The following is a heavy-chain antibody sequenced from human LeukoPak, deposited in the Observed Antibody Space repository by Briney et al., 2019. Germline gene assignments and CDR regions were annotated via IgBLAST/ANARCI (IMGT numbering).Heavy chain of an antibody. Sequence: SQTLSLTCTVSGGSISSGGYYWSWIRQHPGKGLEWIGYIYYSGSTYYNPSLKSRVTISVDTSKNQFSLKLSSVTAADTAVYYCARDPYYGGNPYGMDVWGQGTTVTVSS. CDR2: IYYSGST. J-gene: IGHJ6*02. CDR3: ARDPYYGGNPYGMDV. D-gene: IGHD4-23*01. V-gene: IGHV4-31*03. CDR1: GGSISSGGYY.